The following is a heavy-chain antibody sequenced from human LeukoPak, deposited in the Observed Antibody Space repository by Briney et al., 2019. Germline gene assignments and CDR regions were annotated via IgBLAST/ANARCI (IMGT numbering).Heavy chain of an antibody. CDR2: INHSGST. J-gene: IGHJ4*02. Sequence: SETLSLTCAVYGRSFSGYYWSWIRQPPGKGLEWIGEINHSGSTNYNPSLKSRVTISVDTSKNQFSLKLSSATAADTAVYYCARASDYWGQGTLVTVSS. V-gene: IGHV4-34*01. CDR3: ARASDY. CDR1: GRSFSGYY.